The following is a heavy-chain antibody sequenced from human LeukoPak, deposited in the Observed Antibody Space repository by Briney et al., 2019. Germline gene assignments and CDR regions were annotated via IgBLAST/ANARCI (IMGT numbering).Heavy chain of an antibody. D-gene: IGHD1-26*01. CDR3: ARSFSGSYYFEY. CDR2: IYTSGKT. V-gene: IGHV4-61*02. CDR1: GDSISSGRYY. J-gene: IGHJ4*02. Sequence: SQTLSLTCTVSGDSISSGRYYWSWVRQPAGKELEWIGRIYTSGKTDYNPYTPSLKGRVTVSLDTSKNQLSLFLTSVTAADTAMYYCARSFSGSYYFEYWGQGTLVTVSS.